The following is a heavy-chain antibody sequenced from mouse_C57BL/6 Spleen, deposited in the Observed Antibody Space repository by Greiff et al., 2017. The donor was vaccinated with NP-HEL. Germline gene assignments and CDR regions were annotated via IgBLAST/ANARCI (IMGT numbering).Heavy chain of an antibody. J-gene: IGHJ4*01. CDR2: IDPSDSYT. V-gene: IGHV1-59*01. D-gene: IGHD3-2*01. Sequence: QVQLKQPGAELVRPGTSVKLSCKASGYTFTSYWMHWVKQRPGQGLEWIGVIDPSDSYTNYNQKFKGKATLTVDTSSSTAYMQLSSLTSEDSAVYYCARSSTAPDYAMDYWGQGTSVTVSS. CDR1: GYTFTSYW. CDR3: ARSSTAPDYAMDY.